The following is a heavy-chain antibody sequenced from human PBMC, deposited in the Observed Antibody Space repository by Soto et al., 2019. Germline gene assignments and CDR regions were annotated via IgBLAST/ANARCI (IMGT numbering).Heavy chain of an antibody. D-gene: IGHD2-15*01. CDR1: GFTFSSYG. CDR2: ISYDGSNK. Sequence: GGSLRLSCAASGFTFSSYGMHWVRQAPGKGLEWVAVISYDGSNKYYADSVKGRFTISRDNSKNTLYLQMNSLRAEDTAVYYCAKGGWYFDYWGQGTLVTVSS. CDR3: AKGGWYFDY. V-gene: IGHV3-30*18. J-gene: IGHJ4*02.